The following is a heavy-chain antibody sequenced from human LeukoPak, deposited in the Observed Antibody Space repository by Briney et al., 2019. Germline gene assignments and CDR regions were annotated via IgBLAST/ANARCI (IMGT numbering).Heavy chain of an antibody. CDR2: IYYSGST. J-gene: IGHJ5*02. V-gene: IGHV4-39*07. CDR1: GGSISSSSYY. D-gene: IGHD1-26*01. Sequence: SETLSLTCTVSGGSISSSSYYWGWIRQPPGKGLEWIGSIYYSGSTYYNPALKSRVTISVDTSKNQFSLKLSSVTAADTAVYYCARDRPRESYVNWFDPWGQGTLVTVSS. CDR3: ARDRPRESYVNWFDP.